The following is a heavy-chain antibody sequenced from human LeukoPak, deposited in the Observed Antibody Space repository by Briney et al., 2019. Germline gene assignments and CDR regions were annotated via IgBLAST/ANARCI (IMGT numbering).Heavy chain of an antibody. CDR3: ARRRGGSGSYYTRNAFGI. V-gene: IGHV4-59*08. J-gene: IGHJ3*02. Sequence: SETLSLTCTVSGGSISSYYWSWIRQPPGKGLEWIGYIYYSGSTNYNPSLKSRVTISVDTSKNQFSLKLSSVTAADTAVYYCARRRGGSGSYYTRNAFGIWGQGTMVTVSS. CDR1: GGSISSYY. CDR2: IYYSGST. D-gene: IGHD3-10*01.